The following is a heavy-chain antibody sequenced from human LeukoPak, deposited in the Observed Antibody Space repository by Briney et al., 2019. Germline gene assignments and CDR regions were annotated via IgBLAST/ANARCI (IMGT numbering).Heavy chain of an antibody. Sequence: GESLKISCKGSGYSFGSHWIGWVRQMPGKGLEWMGIFQPRDSNSRYTPSFQGQVTISADQSISTAYLQWSSLKASDTAMSYCGRIYWGSWGDSFDIWGQGTMVPVLS. CDR2: FQPRDSNS. CDR1: GYSFGSHW. CDR3: GRIYWGSWGDSFDI. J-gene: IGHJ3*02. V-gene: IGHV5-51*01. D-gene: IGHD3-16*01.